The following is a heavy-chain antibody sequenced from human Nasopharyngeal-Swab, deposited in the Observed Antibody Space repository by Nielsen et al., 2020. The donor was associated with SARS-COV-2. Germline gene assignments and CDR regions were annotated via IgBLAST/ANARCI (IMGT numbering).Heavy chain of an antibody. CDR2: IYYSGST. J-gene: IGHJ6*03. V-gene: IGHV4-30-4*01. D-gene: IGHD3-22*01. Sequence: SETLSLTCTVSGGSISSGDYYWSWIRQPPGKGLEWIGYIYYSGSTYYNPSLKSRVTISVDTSKNQFFLKLSSVTAADTAVYYCARGRYYDSSGYWYYYYYMDVWGKGTTVTVSS. CDR3: ARGRYYDSSGYWYYYYYMDV. CDR1: GGSISSGDYY.